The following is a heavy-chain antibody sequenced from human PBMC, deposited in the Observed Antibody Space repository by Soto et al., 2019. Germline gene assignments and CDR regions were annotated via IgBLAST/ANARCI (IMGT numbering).Heavy chain of an antibody. J-gene: IGHJ6*03. CDR1: GYTFPNYG. CDR2: ISVYKANT. D-gene: IGHD2-2*01. CDR3: ARDQCTSASCYYGNYMDV. V-gene: IGHV1-18*01. Sequence: QVQLVQSGAEVKKPGASVKVSCKASGYTFPNYGFSWVRQAPGQGLEWMGWISVYKANTSYAQTFQGRVTMTTDTSTSTADMELRSLISDDTAVYYCARDQCTSASCYYGNYMDVWGKGTTVTVSS.